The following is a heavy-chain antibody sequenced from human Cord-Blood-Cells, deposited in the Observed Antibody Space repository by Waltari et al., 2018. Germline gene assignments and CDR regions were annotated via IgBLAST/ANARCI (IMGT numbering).Heavy chain of an antibody. D-gene: IGHD6-13*01. CDR1: GGTFRSYA. V-gene: IGHV1-69*01. J-gene: IGHJ5*02. CDR3: ASRVAAAGTWWFDP. Sequence: QVQLVQSGAEVKKPGSSVKVSCKASGGTFRSYAISWVRQAPGQGLEWMGGIIPIFGTANYAQKFQGKVTITADESTSTAYMELSSLRSEDTAVYYCASRVAAAGTWWFDPWGQGTLVTVSS. CDR2: IIPIFGTA.